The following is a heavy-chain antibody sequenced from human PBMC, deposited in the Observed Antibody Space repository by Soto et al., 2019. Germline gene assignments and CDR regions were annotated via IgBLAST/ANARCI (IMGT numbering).Heavy chain of an antibody. CDR2: STYTGNS. D-gene: IGHD6-19*01. J-gene: IGHJ4*02. CDR1: GGSVSTNNYY. Sequence: QVQLQESGPGLVKSSETLTLTCTVSGGSVSTNNYYWSWIRQPPGKGLEWICFSTYTGNSNYYPSLKRRTNTSVDPDKNQSSLRLISVTAADTDVYFCASFVRTGWRYYFDNWGQGILATVSA. CDR3: ASFVRTGWRYYFDN. V-gene: IGHV4-61*01.